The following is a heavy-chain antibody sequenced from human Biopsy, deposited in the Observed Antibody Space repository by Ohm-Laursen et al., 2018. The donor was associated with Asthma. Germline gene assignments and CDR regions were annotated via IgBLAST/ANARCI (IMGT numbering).Heavy chain of an antibody. Sequence: SLRLSCAASGFTFSSYGMHWVRQAPGKGLEWVAVISYDGSNKYYADSVKGRFTISRDNSKNTLYLQMNSLRAEDTAVYYCARDGPVGAPSDYWGQGTLVTVSS. CDR1: GFTFSSYG. V-gene: IGHV3-30*03. CDR2: ISYDGSNK. CDR3: ARDGPVGAPSDY. J-gene: IGHJ4*02. D-gene: IGHD1-26*01.